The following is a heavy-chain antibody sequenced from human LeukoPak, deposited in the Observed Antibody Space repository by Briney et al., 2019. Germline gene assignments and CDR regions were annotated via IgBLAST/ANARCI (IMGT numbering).Heavy chain of an antibody. CDR1: GGSISSYY. Sequence: SDTLSLTCTVSGGSISSYYWSWIRQPPGKGLEWIGYIYYSGSTNYNPSLKSRVTISVDTSKNQFSLNLTSVTAADTAVYYCAAQPDYWGQGTLVTVSS. J-gene: IGHJ4*02. D-gene: IGHD2-2*01. V-gene: IGHV4-59*07. CDR3: AAQPDY. CDR2: IYYSGST.